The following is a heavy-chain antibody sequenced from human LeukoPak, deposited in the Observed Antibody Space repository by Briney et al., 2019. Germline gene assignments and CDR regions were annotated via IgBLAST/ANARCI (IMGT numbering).Heavy chain of an antibody. D-gene: IGHD6-13*01. V-gene: IGHV3-30*02. CDR2: IQYDGRNK. Sequence: GGSLRLSCVGSGFIFSGYGIHWVRQAPGKGLEWVAFIQYDGRNKYYADSVKGRFTISRDNSKNTLYLQMNSLRAEDTAVYYCARGMGSSWYRIPRLDYWGQGTLVTVSS. CDR3: ARGMGSSWYRIPRLDY. J-gene: IGHJ4*02. CDR1: GFIFSGYG.